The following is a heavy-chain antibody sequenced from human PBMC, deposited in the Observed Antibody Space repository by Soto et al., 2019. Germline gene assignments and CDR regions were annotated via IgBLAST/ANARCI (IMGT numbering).Heavy chain of an antibody. CDR1: GYGFTTYG. D-gene: IGHD1-1*01. Sequence: QIHLVQSGAEVKKPGASVKVSCKGSGYGFTTYGITWVRQAPGQGLEWMAWISAHNGNTNYAQKLQGRVTVTRDTSTSTAYMELRSLRSDGTAVYYCARGRYVDYWGQGALVTVYS. CDR3: ARGRYVDY. V-gene: IGHV1-18*01. CDR2: ISAHNGNT. J-gene: IGHJ4*02.